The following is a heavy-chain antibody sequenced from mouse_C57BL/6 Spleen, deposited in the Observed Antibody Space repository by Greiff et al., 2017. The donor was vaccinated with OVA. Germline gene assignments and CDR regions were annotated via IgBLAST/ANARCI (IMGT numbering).Heavy chain of an antibody. CDR1: GYTFTSYG. CDR3: ARRGYYGSSPYYAMDY. D-gene: IGHD1-1*01. Sequence: QVQLQQSGAELARPGASVKLSCKASGYTFTSYGISWVKQRTGQGLEWIGEIYPRSGNTYYNEKFKGKATLTADKSSSTAYMELRSLTSEDSAVYFCARRGYYGSSPYYAMDYWGQGTSVTVSS. CDR2: IYPRSGNT. J-gene: IGHJ4*01. V-gene: IGHV1-81*01.